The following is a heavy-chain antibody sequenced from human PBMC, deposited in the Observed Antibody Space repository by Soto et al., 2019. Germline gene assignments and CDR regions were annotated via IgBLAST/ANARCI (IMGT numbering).Heavy chain of an antibody. CDR3: ASSGVLGMDV. J-gene: IGHJ6*02. V-gene: IGHV1-69*13. CDR2: ITPIFGTA. CDR1: GYTFTSYA. D-gene: IGHD3-3*01. Sequence: GASVKVSCKASGYTFTSYAMHWVRQAPGQRLEWMGWITPIFGTANYAQKFQGRVTITADESTSTAYMELSSLRSEDTAVYYCASSGVLGMDVWGQGTTVTVSS.